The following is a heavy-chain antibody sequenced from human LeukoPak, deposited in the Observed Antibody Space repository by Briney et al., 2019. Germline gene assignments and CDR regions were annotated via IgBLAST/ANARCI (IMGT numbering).Heavy chain of an antibody. V-gene: IGHV3-7*01. CDR2: IRQDESEK. CDR3: ARDSGSAYYYGSGTYYYDAFDF. Sequence: GGSLRLSCTVSGFTFSSYWMTWVRQAPGKGLEWVANIRQDESEKYYVDSVKGRFTISRDNAKNSLYLQMNRLRAEDTAVYYCARDSGSAYYYGSGTYYYDAFDFWGQGTTVTVSS. D-gene: IGHD3-10*01. J-gene: IGHJ3*01. CDR1: GFTFSSYW.